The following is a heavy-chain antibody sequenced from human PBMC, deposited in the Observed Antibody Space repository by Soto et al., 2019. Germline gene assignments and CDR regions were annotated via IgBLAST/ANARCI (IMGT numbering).Heavy chain of an antibody. J-gene: IGHJ5*02. CDR2: IYPGDSDT. Sequence: GESLKISCKGSGYSFTSYWIGWVRQMPGKGLEWMGIIYPGDSDTRYSPSFQGQVTISADKSISTAYLQWSSLKASDTAMYYCARGAPTGGYGSANWFDPWGQGTLVTVSS. CDR3: ARGAPTGGYGSANWFDP. D-gene: IGHD3-10*01. V-gene: IGHV5-51*01. CDR1: GYSFTSYW.